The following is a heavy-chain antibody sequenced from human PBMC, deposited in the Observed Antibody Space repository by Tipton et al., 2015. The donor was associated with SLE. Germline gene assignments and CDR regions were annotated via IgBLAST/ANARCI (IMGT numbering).Heavy chain of an antibody. V-gene: IGHV4-38-2*01. D-gene: IGHD1-20*01. CDR1: GFTFSSYS. J-gene: IGHJ4*02. CDR3: ARYNWNEGYFDY. CDR2: IYHSGSR. Sequence: LRLSCAASGFTFSSYSMKWVRQAPGKGLEWIGSIYHSGSRYYNPSLKSRVTISVDTSKNQFSLRLSFVTAADAATYYCARYNWNEGYFDYWGQGTLVSVS.